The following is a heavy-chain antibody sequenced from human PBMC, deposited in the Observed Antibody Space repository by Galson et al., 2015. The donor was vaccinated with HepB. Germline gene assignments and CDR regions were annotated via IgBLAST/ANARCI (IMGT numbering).Heavy chain of an antibody. J-gene: IGHJ5*02. D-gene: IGHD2-21*01. Sequence: SVKVSCKASGGTFTNYLISWVRQAPGQGLEWMGGIIPIFGIVNYVQRFQGRVTITAGKSTSTAYLVLSSLRSEDTAVYYCAFNPRPGVIALGSFDPWGQGTLVTVSS. CDR2: IIPIFGIV. V-gene: IGHV1-69*10. CDR3: AFNPRPGVIALGSFDP. CDR1: GGTFTNYL.